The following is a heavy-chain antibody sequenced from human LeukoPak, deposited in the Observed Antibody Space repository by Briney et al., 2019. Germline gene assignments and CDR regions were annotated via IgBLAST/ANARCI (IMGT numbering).Heavy chain of an antibody. D-gene: IGHD2-2*01. CDR3: ASSNCSSTSCYVSAFDI. V-gene: IGHV3-11*06. CDR2: ISSNSSYT. Sequence: GGSLRLSCAASGFTFSDYYMSWIRQAPGKGLEWVSYISSNSSYTNYADSVKGRFAISRDNAKNSLYLQMNSLRAEDTAVYYCASSNCSSTSCYVSAFDIWGQGTMVTVSS. J-gene: IGHJ3*02. CDR1: GFTFSDYY.